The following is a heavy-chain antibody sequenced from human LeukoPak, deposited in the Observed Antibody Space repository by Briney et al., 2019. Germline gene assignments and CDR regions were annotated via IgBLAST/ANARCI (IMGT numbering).Heavy chain of an antibody. CDR1: GFTFSSYA. CDR3: AKDTPYSSSWRDPFDY. D-gene: IGHD6-13*01. Sequence: GGSLRLSCAASGFTFSSYAMSWVRQAPGKGLEWVSAISGSGGSTYYADSVKGRFTISRDNSKNTLYLQMNSLRAEHTTVYYCAKDTPYSSSWRDPFDYWGQGTLVTVSS. J-gene: IGHJ4*02. CDR2: ISGSGGST. V-gene: IGHV3-23*01.